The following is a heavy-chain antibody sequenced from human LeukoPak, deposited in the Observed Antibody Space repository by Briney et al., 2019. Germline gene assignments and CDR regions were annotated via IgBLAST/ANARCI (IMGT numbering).Heavy chain of an antibody. CDR1: GYTFTSYG. Sequence: ASVKVSCKASGYTFTSYGIGWVRQAPGQGLEWMGWISAYNGNTNFAQKLQSRVTMTTDTSTSTAYMELRSLRSDDTAVYYCARAPSSSWPLGDWFDPWGQGTLVTVSS. V-gene: IGHV1-18*01. J-gene: IGHJ5*02. CDR2: ISAYNGNT. D-gene: IGHD6-13*01. CDR3: ARAPSSSWPLGDWFDP.